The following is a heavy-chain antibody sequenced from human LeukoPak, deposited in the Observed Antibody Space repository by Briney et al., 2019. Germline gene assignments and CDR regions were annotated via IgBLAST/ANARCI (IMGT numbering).Heavy chain of an antibody. V-gene: IGHV4-39*01. Sequence: SETLSLTCTVSGGSISSSSYYWGWIRQPPGKGLEWIGNIYYSGSTYYNPSLKSRVTISVDTSKNQFSLKLSSVTAADTAVYYCARASRYYYDSSGQKGYFDYWGQGTLVTVSS. D-gene: IGHD3-22*01. CDR1: GGSISSSSYY. CDR2: IYYSGST. J-gene: IGHJ4*02. CDR3: ARASRYYYDSSGQKGYFDY.